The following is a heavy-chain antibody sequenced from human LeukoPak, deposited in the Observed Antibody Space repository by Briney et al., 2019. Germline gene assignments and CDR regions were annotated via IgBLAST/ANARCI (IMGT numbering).Heavy chain of an antibody. V-gene: IGHV4-4*07. J-gene: IGHJ5*02. Sequence: SETLSLTCTVSGGSISSYYWSWIRQPAGKGLEWIGRVSASGTIRYNPSLESRVTMSVDTSKNQFSLKLSSVTAADTAVYFCARGMAAAYDYNWFDPWGQGTLVTVSS. CDR2: VSASGTI. D-gene: IGHD5-12*01. CDR3: ARGMAAAYDYNWFDP. CDR1: GGSISSYY.